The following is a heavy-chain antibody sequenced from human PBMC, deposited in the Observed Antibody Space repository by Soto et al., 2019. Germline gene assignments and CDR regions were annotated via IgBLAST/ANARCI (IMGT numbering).Heavy chain of an antibody. V-gene: IGHV3-74*01. J-gene: IGHJ4*02. D-gene: IGHD2-8*01. CDR2: ISGDGSAT. CDR1: GFTFSDYW. CDR3: ARRDRNGGYYDY. Sequence: EVHLVESGGALVQPGGSLRLSCAASGFTFSDYWRHWVRQPPGKGPECVSRISGDGSATNYANFVKGRFTISRDNAKNTLYLEMNSLRSDDTAVYYCARRDRNGGYYDYWGQGTLVTVSS.